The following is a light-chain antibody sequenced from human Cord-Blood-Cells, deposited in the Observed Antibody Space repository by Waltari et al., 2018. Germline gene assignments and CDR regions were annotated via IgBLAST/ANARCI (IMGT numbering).Light chain of an antibody. CDR2: EGS. CDR3: CSYAGSSTWV. V-gene: IGLV2-23*01. Sequence: QSALTHPASVSASPGQSLTLSCTGTSSAVGSYNLVAWYRQHPGNAPKLMIYEGSKRPSGVSNRFSGSKSGNTASLTISRLQAEDEADYYCCSYAGSSTWVFGGGTKLTVL. CDR1: SSAVGSYNL. J-gene: IGLJ3*02.